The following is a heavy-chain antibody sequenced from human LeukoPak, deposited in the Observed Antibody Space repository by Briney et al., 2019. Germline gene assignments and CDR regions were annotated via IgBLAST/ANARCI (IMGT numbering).Heavy chain of an antibody. CDR1: GGSISSYY. CDR3: ARDTRPAYYDFWSGDEADAFDI. CDR2: IYYSGST. V-gene: IGHV4-59*12. Sequence: ASETLSLTCTVSGGSISSYYWSWIRQPPGKGLEWIGYIYYSGSTNYNPSLKSRVTISVDASKNQFSLKLSSVTAADTAVYYCARDTRPAYYDFWSGDEADAFDIWGQGTMVTVSS. J-gene: IGHJ3*02. D-gene: IGHD3-3*01.